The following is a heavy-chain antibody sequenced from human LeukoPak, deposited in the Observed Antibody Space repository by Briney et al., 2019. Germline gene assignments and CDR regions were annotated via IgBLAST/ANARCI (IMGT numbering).Heavy chain of an antibody. J-gene: IGHJ6*03. CDR1: GGSISSYY. CDR3: ARTTEGYCSSASCFGFSYSYYMDV. CDR2: IYYSGST. Sequence: SETLSLTCTVSGGSISSYYWSWIRQPPGKGLEWIGYIYYSGSTNYNPSLKSRVTISVDTSKNQFSLKLSSVIAADTAVYYCARTTEGYCSSASCFGFSYSYYMDVWGKGITVTISS. V-gene: IGHV4-59*01. D-gene: IGHD2-2*01.